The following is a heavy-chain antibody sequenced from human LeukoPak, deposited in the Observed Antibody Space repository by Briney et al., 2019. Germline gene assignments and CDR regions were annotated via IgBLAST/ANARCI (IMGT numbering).Heavy chain of an antibody. CDR3: AREPMAAAFDY. Sequence: SETLTLTCTVSGVSISSYYWSWIRQPAGKGLEWIGRIYTSGSTNYNPSLKSRVTMSVDTSKNQFSLKVRSVTVADTAIYYCAREPMAAAFDYWGQGTLVTVPS. D-gene: IGHD6-13*01. CDR2: IYTSGST. J-gene: IGHJ4*02. V-gene: IGHV4-4*07. CDR1: GVSISSYY.